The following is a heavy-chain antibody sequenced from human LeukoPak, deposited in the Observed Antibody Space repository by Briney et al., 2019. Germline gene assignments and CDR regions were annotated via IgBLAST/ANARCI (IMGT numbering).Heavy chain of an antibody. Sequence: SETLSLTCAVYGGSFSGYYWSWIRQPPGKGLEWIGEINHSGSTNYNPSLKSRVTISVDTSKNQFSLKLSSVTAADTAVYYCARGRGIRFLEWPNNWFDPWGQGTLVTVSS. D-gene: IGHD3-3*01. CDR2: INHSGST. J-gene: IGHJ5*02. CDR1: GGSFSGYY. V-gene: IGHV4-34*01. CDR3: ARGRGIRFLEWPNNWFDP.